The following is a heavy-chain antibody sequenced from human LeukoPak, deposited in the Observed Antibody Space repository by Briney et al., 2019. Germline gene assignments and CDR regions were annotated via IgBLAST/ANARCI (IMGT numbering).Heavy chain of an antibody. D-gene: IGHD6-13*01. CDR2: INHSGST. CDR1: GGSFSGYY. V-gene: IGHV4-34*01. J-gene: IGHJ3*02. CDR3: ARDRGAHSSSWSTPDAFDI. Sequence: PSETLSLTCAVYGGSFSGYYWSWIRQPPGKGLEWIGEINHSGSTNYNPSLKSRVTISVDTSKNQFSLKLSSVTAADTAVYYCARDRGAHSSSWSTPDAFDIWGQGTMVTVSS.